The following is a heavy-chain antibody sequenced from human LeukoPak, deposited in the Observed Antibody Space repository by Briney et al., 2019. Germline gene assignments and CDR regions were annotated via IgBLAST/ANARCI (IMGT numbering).Heavy chain of an antibody. CDR2: IYYSGST. Sequence: SETLSLTCSVSGGSISDYSWSWIRQPPGKGLEWIGYIYYSGSTNYNPSLKSRVTISVDTSKNQFSLKLSSVTAADTAVYYCARQGYSAYEILDYWGQGTLVTVSS. CDR1: GGSISDYS. CDR3: ARQGYSAYEILDY. J-gene: IGHJ4*02. D-gene: IGHD5-12*01. V-gene: IGHV4-59*08.